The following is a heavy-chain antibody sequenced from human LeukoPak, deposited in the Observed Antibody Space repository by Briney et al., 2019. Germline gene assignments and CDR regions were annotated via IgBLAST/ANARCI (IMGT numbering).Heavy chain of an antibody. V-gene: IGHV4-34*01. J-gene: IGHJ3*02. D-gene: IGHD3-9*01. CDR2: INHSGST. Sequence: TSETLSLTCAVYGGSFSGYYWSWIRQPPGKGLEWIGEINHSGSTNYNPPLKSRVTISVDTSKNQFSLKLSSVTAADTAVYYCAREIRYFDWLFQRHDAFDIWGQGTMVTVSS. CDR3: AREIRYFDWLFQRHDAFDI. CDR1: GGSFSGYY.